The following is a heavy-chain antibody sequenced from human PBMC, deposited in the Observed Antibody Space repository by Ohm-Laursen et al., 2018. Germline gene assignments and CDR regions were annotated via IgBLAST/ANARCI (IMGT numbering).Heavy chain of an antibody. CDR3: AKATTVTFVDWYFDL. V-gene: IGHV3-9*01. CDR1: GFTFDDYA. J-gene: IGHJ2*01. D-gene: IGHD4-17*01. CDR2: ISWNSGSI. Sequence: SLRLSCAAPGFTFDDYAMHWVRQAPGKGLEWVSGISWNSGSIGYADSVKGRFTISRGNAKNSLYLQMNSLRAEDTALYYCAKATTVTFVDWYFDLWGRGTLVTVSS.